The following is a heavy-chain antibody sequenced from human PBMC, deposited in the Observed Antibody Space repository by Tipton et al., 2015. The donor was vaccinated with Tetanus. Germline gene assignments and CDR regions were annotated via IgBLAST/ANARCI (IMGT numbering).Heavy chain of an antibody. CDR3: ARHQSGYYTPFDY. CDR2: IYESGDT. V-gene: IGHV4-39*01. D-gene: IGHD3-3*01. CDR1: GGSIRGGTFY. Sequence: LRLSCTVSGGSIRGGTFYWGWIRQPPGKGLEWIGSIYESGDTYYIPSLKSRVTISVDMSKNQFSLNLNSMAAADTGVYYCARHQSGYYTPFDYWGQGNLVTVSS. J-gene: IGHJ4*02.